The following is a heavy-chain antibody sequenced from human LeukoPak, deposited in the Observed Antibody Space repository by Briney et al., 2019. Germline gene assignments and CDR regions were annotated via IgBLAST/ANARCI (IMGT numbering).Heavy chain of an antibody. CDR2: ISGNGDST. V-gene: IGHV3-64*01. CDR3: ARALSITGTYWFDP. Sequence: GSLRLSCAASGFTFSSRAMHWVRQAPGKGLEYVSAISGNGDSTYYANSVKGRFTISRDNSKNTLYLQMGSLRAEDMAVYYCARALSITGTYWFDPWGQGTLVTVSS. D-gene: IGHD1-7*01. CDR1: GFTFSSRA. J-gene: IGHJ5*02.